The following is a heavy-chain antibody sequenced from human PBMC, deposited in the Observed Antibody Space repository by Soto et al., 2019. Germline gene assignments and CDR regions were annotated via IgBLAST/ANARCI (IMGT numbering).Heavy chain of an antibody. J-gene: IGHJ6*02. CDR3: ARDQLILPAHDFFYGSDV. D-gene: IGHD2-21*02. Sequence: PGGSLRLSCTGSGFTLSDHYIDWVRQAPGKGLEWVGRSRDKAQGYSTTYAASVKGRFTTSRDESKNSVYLQMNSLKTEDTAVYYCARDQLILPAHDFFYGSDVWGQGAKVTVSS. CDR2: SRDKAQGYST. V-gene: IGHV3-72*01. CDR1: GFTLSDHY.